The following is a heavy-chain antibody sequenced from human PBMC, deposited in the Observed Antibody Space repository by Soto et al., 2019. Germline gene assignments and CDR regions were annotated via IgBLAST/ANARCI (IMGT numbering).Heavy chain of an antibody. CDR3: AKIHLYYDSSGYYSDY. Sequence: GGSLRLSCAASGFTFSSYGMRWVRQAPGKGLEWVAVISYDGSNKYYADSVKGRFTISRDNSKNTLYLQMNSLRAEDTAVYYCAKIHLYYDSSGYYSDYWGQGTLVTVSS. D-gene: IGHD3-22*01. CDR2: ISYDGSNK. V-gene: IGHV3-30*18. CDR1: GFTFSSYG. J-gene: IGHJ4*02.